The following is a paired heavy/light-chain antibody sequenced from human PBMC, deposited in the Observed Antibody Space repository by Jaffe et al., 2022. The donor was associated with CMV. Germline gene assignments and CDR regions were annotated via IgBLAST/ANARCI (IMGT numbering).Light chain of an antibody. CDR3: QQLNSYPT. Sequence: DIQLTQSPSFLSASVGDRVTITCRASQGISSYLAWYQQKPGKAPKLLIYAASTLQSGVPSRFSGSGSGTEFTLTISSLQPEDFATYYCQQLNSYPTFGQGTRLEIK. V-gene: IGKV1-9*01. J-gene: IGKJ5*01. CDR2: AAS. CDR1: QGISSY.
Heavy chain of an antibody. V-gene: IGHV1-2*02. CDR1: GYTFTGYY. D-gene: IGHD5-18*01. J-gene: IGHJ4*02. CDR2: INPNSGGT. Sequence: QVQLVQSGAEVKKPGASVKVSCKASGYTFTGYYMHWVRQAPGQGLEWMGWINPNSGGTNYAQKFQGRVTMTRDTSISTAYMELSRLRSDDTAVYYCARAPEWIQLWLFDYWGQGTLVTVSS. CDR3: ARAPEWIQLWLFDY.